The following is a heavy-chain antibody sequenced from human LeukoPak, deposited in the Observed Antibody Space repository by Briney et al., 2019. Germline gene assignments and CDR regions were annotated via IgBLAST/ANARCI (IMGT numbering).Heavy chain of an antibody. CDR1: GGSFSGYY. CDR3: AAYYYNYGMDV. Sequence: PSETLSPTCAVYGGSFSGYYWSWIRQPPGKGLEWIGEINHSGSTNYNPSLKSRVTISVDTSKNQFSLKLSSVTAADTAVYYCAAYYYNYGMDVWGQGTTVIVSS. V-gene: IGHV4-34*01. CDR2: INHSGST. J-gene: IGHJ6*02.